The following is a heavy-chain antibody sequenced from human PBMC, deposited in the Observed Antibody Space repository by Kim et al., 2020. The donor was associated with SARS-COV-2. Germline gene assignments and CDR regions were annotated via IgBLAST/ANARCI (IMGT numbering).Heavy chain of an antibody. CDR2: ISYDGSNK. CDR1: GFTFSSYA. D-gene: IGHD6-13*01. Sequence: GGSLRLSCAASGFTFSSYAMHWVRQAPGKGLEWVAVISYDGSNKYYADSVKGRFTISRDNSKKKLYLQMNSLRAEDTAVYYCARDFAVAAAGNRVGWFDPWGQGTLLTVSS. CDR3: ARDFAVAAAGNRVGWFDP. V-gene: IGHV3-30*04. J-gene: IGHJ5*02.